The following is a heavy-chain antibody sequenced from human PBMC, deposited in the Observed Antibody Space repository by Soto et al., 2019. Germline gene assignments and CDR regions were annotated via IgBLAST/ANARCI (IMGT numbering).Heavy chain of an antibody. Sequence: PGGSLRLSCAASGFTFDDYAMHWVRQAPGKGLEWVSGISWNSGSIGYAVSVTGRFTISRDNAKKSLYLEMNSLTAEDTAFYYCTKDTGSGSYYSFYYSDHWGQGALVTVSS. J-gene: IGHJ4*02. V-gene: IGHV3-9*01. CDR3: TKDTGSGSYYSFYYSDH. CDR2: ISWNSGSI. D-gene: IGHD3-10*01. CDR1: GFTFDDYA.